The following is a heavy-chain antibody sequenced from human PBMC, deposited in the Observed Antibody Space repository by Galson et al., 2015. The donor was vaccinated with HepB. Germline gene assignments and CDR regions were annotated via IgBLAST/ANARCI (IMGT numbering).Heavy chain of an antibody. V-gene: IGHV4-39*01. CDR2: IFYRGTT. D-gene: IGHD5-18*01. CDR1: GGSISSSNYY. Sequence: LSLTCTVSGGSISSSNYYWGWIRQPPGKGLEWIGTIFYRGTTYSKSSLKSRVTISEDTSKNLFSLRLSSVTAADTAVYYCASSAALVRGGAYYFDYWGQGTLVTVSS. CDR3: ASSAALVRGGAYYFDY. J-gene: IGHJ4*02.